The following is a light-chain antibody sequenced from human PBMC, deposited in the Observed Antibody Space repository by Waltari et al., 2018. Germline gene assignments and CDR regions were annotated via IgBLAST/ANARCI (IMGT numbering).Light chain of an antibody. J-gene: IGLJ3*02. Sequence: QSGLTQPPSASATPGQRVTTSRSGSSPNIARSTLHRYQHPPGTAPKLLIYSANQRPSGVPDRFSGSKSGTSASLAISGLQSEDEADYYCAAWDDSLNLWVFGGGTELTVL. CDR2: SAN. CDR1: SPNIARST. V-gene: IGLV1-44*01. CDR3: AAWDDSLNLWV.